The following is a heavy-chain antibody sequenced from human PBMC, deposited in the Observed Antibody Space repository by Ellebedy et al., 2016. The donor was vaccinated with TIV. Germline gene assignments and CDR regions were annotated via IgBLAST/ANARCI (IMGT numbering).Heavy chain of an antibody. Sequence: GESLKISXAASGFTFDDYAMHWVRQAPGKGLEWVAVISYDGSNKYYADSVKGRFTISRDNSKNTLYLQMNSLRAEDTAVYYCASSHEYYYDSSDYWGQGTLVTVSS. D-gene: IGHD3-22*01. CDR1: GFTFDDYA. V-gene: IGHV3-30*03. CDR3: ASSHEYYYDSSDY. J-gene: IGHJ4*02. CDR2: ISYDGSNK.